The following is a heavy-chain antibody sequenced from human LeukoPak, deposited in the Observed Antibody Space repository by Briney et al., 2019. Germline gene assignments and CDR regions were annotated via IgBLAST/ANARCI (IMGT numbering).Heavy chain of an antibody. CDR2: IYTSGTT. CDR1: GGPISSNY. CDR3: ARRGRITTVTTFRYFDY. Sequence: PSETLSLTCIVSGGPISSNYWSWIRQPAGKGLEWNGRIYTSGTTNYNPSLKSRVTMSVDTSKNQFSLKLSSVTAADTAVYYCARRGRITTVTTFRYFDYWGQGTLVTVSS. J-gene: IGHJ4*02. V-gene: IGHV4-4*07. D-gene: IGHD4-17*01.